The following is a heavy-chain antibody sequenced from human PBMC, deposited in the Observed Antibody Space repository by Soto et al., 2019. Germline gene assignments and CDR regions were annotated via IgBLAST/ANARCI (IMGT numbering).Heavy chain of an antibody. CDR3: ARDDSSVLLGLYGMDV. Sequence: QVQLVQSGAEVKKPGASVKVSCKASGYTFTSYGISWVRQAPGQGLEWMGWISAYNGNTNYAQKLQGRVTMTTDTFTSTAYMELRSLRSDDTAVYYCARDDSSVLLGLYGMDVWGQGTTVTVSS. CDR2: ISAYNGNT. V-gene: IGHV1-18*01. J-gene: IGHJ6*02. D-gene: IGHD3-22*01. CDR1: GYTFTSYG.